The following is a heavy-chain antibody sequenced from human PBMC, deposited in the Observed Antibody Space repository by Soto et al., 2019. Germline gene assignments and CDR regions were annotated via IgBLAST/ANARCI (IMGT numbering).Heavy chain of an antibody. D-gene: IGHD3-22*01. CDR2: IIPIFGTA. CDR3: ASVYYYDSSGYYYPYFDY. V-gene: IGHV1-69*06. J-gene: IGHJ4*02. Sequence: SVKVSCKASGGTFSSYAISWVRQAPGQGLEWMGGIIPIFGTANYAQKVQGRVTITADKSTSTAYMELSSLRSEDTAVYYCASVYYYDSSGYYYPYFDYWGQGTLVTVSS. CDR1: GGTFSSYA.